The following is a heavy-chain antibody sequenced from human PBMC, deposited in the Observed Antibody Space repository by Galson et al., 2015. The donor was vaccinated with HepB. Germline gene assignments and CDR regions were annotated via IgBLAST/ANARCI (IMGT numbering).Heavy chain of an antibody. Sequence: SLRLSCAASGFTFTRYAMTWVRQAPGKGLEWVASITSSGGNTYYTDSVKGRFSISRDNSKNTLVLQLNSLRVEDTAVYYCARLRWPLDHSLAYWGQGTLVTVSS. J-gene: IGHJ4*02. CDR1: GFTFTRYA. V-gene: IGHV3-23*01. D-gene: IGHD4-23*01. CDR2: ITSSGGNT. CDR3: ARLRWPLDHSLAY.